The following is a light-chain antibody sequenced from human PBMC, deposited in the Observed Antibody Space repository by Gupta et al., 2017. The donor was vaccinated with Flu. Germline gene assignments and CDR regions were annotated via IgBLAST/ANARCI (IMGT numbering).Light chain of an antibody. CDR3: QQRSYLPMST. CDR2: DAS. V-gene: IGKV3-11*01. CDR1: QSVSPS. Sequence: VLTQSPATLSLSPGERAVLSCRASQSVSPSLAWYQQKPGQAPRLLMYDASRRAAGIPARFSGSGYGTDFTLTISTREPEDFAVYYCQQRSYLPMSTFGQGTKMEIK. J-gene: IGKJ2*01.